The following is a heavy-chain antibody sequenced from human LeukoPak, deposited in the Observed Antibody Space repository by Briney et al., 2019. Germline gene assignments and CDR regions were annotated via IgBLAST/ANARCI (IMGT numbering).Heavy chain of an antibody. CDR2: ISSSSSYI. CDR3: AREGDSGYPLDY. J-gene: IGHJ4*02. Sequence: GGSLRLSCAASGFTFSSYSMNWVRQAPGKGLEWVSSISSSSSYIYYPDSVKGRFTISRDNAKNSLYVQMNSLRAEDKAVYYCAREGDSGYPLDYRRQGTLVTVSS. CDR1: GFTFSSYS. D-gene: IGHD3-22*01. V-gene: IGHV3-21*01.